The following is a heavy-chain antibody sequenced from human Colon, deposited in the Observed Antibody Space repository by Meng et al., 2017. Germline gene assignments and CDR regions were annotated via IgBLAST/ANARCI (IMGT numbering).Heavy chain of an antibody. D-gene: IGHD1-7*01. CDR2: VYHRGDT. CDR3: GRDQGRELINH. CDR1: GDSIRSDIW. J-gene: IGHJ4*02. Sequence: GQGWVKLSGTRSYTVSVPGDSIRSDIWWSWVRQPPGKGMEWIGEVYHRGDTNYNPSLKSRVDISVDKSKNQFYLSLFSVTAADTAVYYCGRDQGRELINHWGQGTLVTVSS. V-gene: IGHV4-4*02.